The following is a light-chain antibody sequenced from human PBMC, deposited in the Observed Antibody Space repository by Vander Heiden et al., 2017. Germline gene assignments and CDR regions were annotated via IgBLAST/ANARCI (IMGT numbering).Light chain of an antibody. CDR3: SSDTSSSFYV. CDR1: SSDVGGYNY. J-gene: IGLJ1*01. V-gene: IGLV2-14*01. CDR2: EVS. Sequence: QSALTQPASVSGSPGPSITISCTGTSSDVGGYNYVYWYQQHPGKAPKLMIYEVSKRPSGVANRFSGSKSGNTASLTISGREAEDEADYYCSSDTSSSFYVFGTGTKVTVL.